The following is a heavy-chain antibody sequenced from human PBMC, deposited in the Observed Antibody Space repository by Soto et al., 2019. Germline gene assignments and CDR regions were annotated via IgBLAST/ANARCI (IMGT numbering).Heavy chain of an antibody. D-gene: IGHD3-3*01. CDR3: ARELGVVITSDYYYGMDV. CDR2: IIPIFGTA. CDR1: GGTFSSYA. V-gene: IGHV1-69*06. J-gene: IGHJ6*02. Sequence: ASVKVSFKASGGTFSSYAISWVRQAPGQGLEWMGGIIPIFGTANYAQKFQGRVTITADKSTSTAYMELSSLRSEDTAVYYCARELGVVITSDYYYGMDVWGQGTTVTVSS.